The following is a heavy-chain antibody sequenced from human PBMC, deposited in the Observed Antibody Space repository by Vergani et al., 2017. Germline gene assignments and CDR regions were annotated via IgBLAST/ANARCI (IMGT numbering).Heavy chain of an antibody. J-gene: IGHJ4*02. D-gene: IGHD3-9*01. CDR2: INPSGGHT. CDR3: ARGDYGILTGYRY. Sequence: QVQVVQSGAEVKKSGASAKVSCKTSGYTFSNYYMHWVRQAPGQGPEWMGIINPSGGHTNYAQKFQGRVTMTRDTSTSTVYMELSSLRSEDTAIYYCARGDYGILTGYRYWGQGTLVTVSA. CDR1: GYTFSNYY. V-gene: IGHV1-46*03.